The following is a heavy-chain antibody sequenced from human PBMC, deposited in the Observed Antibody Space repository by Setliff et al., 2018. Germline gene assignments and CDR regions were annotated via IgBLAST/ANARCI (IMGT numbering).Heavy chain of an antibody. D-gene: IGHD2-8*02. J-gene: IGHJ4*02. V-gene: IGHV4-61*09. CDR3: ARLSPYNTGPPFDY. CDR1: GGSISEPNYY. Sequence: SETLSLTCTVSGGSISEPNYYWSWIRQPVGEGLEWIGHIYTRGSTNSNPSLRTRVSISVDTSKNHFSLTLRSVTAADTAVYYCARLSPYNTGPPFDYWGQGTLVTVSS. CDR2: IYTRGST.